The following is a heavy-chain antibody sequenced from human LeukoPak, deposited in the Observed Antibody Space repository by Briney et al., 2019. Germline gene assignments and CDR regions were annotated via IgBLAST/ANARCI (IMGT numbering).Heavy chain of an antibody. CDR1: GFTFSSYA. J-gene: IGHJ4*02. CDR2: ISGSGGST. CDR3: AKMDSGNLRN. D-gene: IGHD4-11*01. Sequence: PAGGSLRLSCAASGFTFSSYAMNWVRQAPGKGLEWVSSISGSGGSTYYADSVKGRFTISRDSSKNTLYLQMNSLRAEEKAVYYCAKMDSGNLRNWGQGTLVTVSS. V-gene: IGHV3-23*01.